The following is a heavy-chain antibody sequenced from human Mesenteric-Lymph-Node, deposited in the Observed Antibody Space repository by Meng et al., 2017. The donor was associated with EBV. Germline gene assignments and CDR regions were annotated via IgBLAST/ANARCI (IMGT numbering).Heavy chain of an antibody. Sequence: QVHLLQSGAEMRKPGASVKVSCETSGYTFTSYGINWVRQAPGQGLEWMGWISVDSGNTNYAQKVRDRVTMTTDFSTNTAYMELRSLTSDDTAVYYCARGGLSIDYWGLGTLVTVSS. J-gene: IGHJ4*02. CDR2: ISVDSGNT. CDR3: ARGGLSIDY. V-gene: IGHV1-18*01. D-gene: IGHD3-16*01. CDR1: GYTFTSYG.